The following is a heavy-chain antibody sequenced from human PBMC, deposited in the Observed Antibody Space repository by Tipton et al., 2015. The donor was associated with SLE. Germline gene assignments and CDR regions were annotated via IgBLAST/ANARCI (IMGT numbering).Heavy chain of an antibody. D-gene: IGHD2-15*01. CDR2: IYYSGRT. V-gene: IGHV4-59*11. Sequence: TLSLTCTVSGGSISSHYWSWIRQPPGKGLEWIGYIYYSGRTNYNPTLKSRVTISVDTSKNQFSLKLSSVTAADTAVYYCARVGYCSGGSCNGQGDAFDIWGQGTMVTVSS. J-gene: IGHJ3*02. CDR3: ARVGYCSGGSCNGQGDAFDI. CDR1: GGSISSHY.